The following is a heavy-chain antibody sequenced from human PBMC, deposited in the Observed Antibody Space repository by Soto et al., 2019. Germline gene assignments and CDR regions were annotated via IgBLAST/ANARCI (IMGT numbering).Heavy chain of an antibody. CDR1: GYTFTSYA. CDR2: INAGNGNT. J-gene: IGHJ4*02. V-gene: IGHV1-3*01. CDR3: ARDNPTNYDILTGKHIDY. Sequence: GASVKVSCKASGYTFTSYAMHCVRQAPGQRLEWMGWINAGNGNTKYSQKFQGRVTITRDTSASTAYMELSSLRSEDTAVYYCARDNPTNYDILTGKHIDYWGQGTQVTVSS. D-gene: IGHD3-9*01.